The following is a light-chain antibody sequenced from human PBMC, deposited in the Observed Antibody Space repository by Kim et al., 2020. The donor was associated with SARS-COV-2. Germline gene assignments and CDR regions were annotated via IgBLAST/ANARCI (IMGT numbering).Light chain of an antibody. CDR2: AAS. CDR3: QESYGSPPT. J-gene: IGKJ4*01. CDR1: QSISNY. V-gene: IGKV1-39*01. Sequence: DIHMTQSPSSLSASVGDRVTITCRASQSISNYVNWYQQKTGKAPKLLIFAASNLQGGVPSRFSGSGSGTDFTLTISSLQPEDFAAYYCQESYGSPPTFGGGTKVDIK.